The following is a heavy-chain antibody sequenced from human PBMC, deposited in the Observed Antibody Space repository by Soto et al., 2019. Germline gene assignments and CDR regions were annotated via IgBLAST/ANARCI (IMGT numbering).Heavy chain of an antibody. D-gene: IGHD3-10*01. CDR2: INSDGSST. Sequence: PGGSLRLSCAASGFTFSSYWMHWVRQTPGKGLVWVSRINSDGSSTTYADSVKGRFTISRDNAKNTLYLQMNSLRAEDTAVYYCAREARVGSGGAGYYYYMDVWGKGTTVTVSS. V-gene: IGHV3-74*01. CDR3: AREARVGSGGAGYYYYMDV. J-gene: IGHJ6*03. CDR1: GFTFSSYW.